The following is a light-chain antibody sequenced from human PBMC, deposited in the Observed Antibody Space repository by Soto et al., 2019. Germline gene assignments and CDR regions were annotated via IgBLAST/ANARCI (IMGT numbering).Light chain of an antibody. Sequence: QSALTQPASVSGSPGKSITISCTGTSSDVGGYHYVSWYQQHPGKAPKLMIYEVSNRPSGVSNRFSGSKSGNTASLPISGLPAEDEADYYCSSYTSSSTLVFGGGTKLTVL. V-gene: IGLV2-14*01. CDR2: EVS. CDR3: SSYTSSSTLV. J-gene: IGLJ3*02. CDR1: SSDVGGYHY.